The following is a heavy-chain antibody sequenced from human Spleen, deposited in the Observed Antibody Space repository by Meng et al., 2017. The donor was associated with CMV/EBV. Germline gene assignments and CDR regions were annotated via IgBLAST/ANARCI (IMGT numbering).Heavy chain of an antibody. V-gene: IGHV1-18*01. CDR3: ARGSWNYDF. CDR1: GYSFTTYS. J-gene: IGHJ4*02. CDR2: ISPYNGNT. D-gene: IGHD1-7*01. Sequence: ASMKVSCKASGYSFTTYSITWVRQAPGQGLEWMGWISPYNGNTEYAQKFQGRVTMTTDTSTSTAYMEVRSLTSDDTAMYYCARGSWNYDFWGRGTLVTVSS.